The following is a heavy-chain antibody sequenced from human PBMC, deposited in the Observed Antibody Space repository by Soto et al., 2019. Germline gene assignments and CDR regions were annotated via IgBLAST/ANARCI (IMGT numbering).Heavy chain of an antibody. D-gene: IGHD3-22*01. V-gene: IGHV1-69*13. CDR1: GGTFSSYA. CDR3: ARDQSLGYDSSGYYAYNWFDP. J-gene: IGHJ5*02. Sequence: ASVKVSCKASGGTFSSYAISWVRQAPGQGREWMGGIIPIFGTANYAQKFQGRVTITADESTSTAYMELSSLRSEDTAVYYCARDQSLGYDSSGYYAYNWFDPWGQGXLVTVYS. CDR2: IIPIFGTA.